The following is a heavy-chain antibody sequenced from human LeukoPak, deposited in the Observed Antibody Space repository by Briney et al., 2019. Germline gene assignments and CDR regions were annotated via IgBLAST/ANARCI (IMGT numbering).Heavy chain of an antibody. CDR2: INLNGGST. CDR1: GFTFDDYG. CDR3: ARGREGDYYGSGSYYYYYYIDV. Sequence: PGGSLRLSRAASGFTFDDYGMSWVSQAPRKGLELVSGINLNGGSTVYAASVKGRFTISRDKEKNSLYLQMSSLRAEDTALYYCARGREGDYYGSGSYYYYYYIDVWGKGTTVTVSS. J-gene: IGHJ6*03. V-gene: IGHV3-20*04. D-gene: IGHD3-10*01.